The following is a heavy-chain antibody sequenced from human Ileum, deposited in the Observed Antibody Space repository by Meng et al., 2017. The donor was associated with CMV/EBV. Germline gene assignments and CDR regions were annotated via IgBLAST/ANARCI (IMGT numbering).Heavy chain of an antibody. CDR3: ARDGLSGRYFDC. Sequence: QVQLVQSGSELKKPGASVTVSCKASGYNFTSHNIIWVRQAPGQGPEWMGWIDTSTGNPTYAQGFIGRFVFFFDMSVSTTYVQISSLKAEDTAVYYCARDGLSGRYFDCWGQGTLVTVSS. CDR2: IDTSTGNP. J-gene: IGHJ4*02. V-gene: IGHV7-4-1*02. D-gene: IGHD1-26*01. CDR1: GYNFTSHN.